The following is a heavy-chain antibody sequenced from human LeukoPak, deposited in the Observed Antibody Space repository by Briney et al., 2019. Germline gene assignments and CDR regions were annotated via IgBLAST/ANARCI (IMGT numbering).Heavy chain of an antibody. D-gene: IGHD2-21*02. CDR2: ISSSSSKT. CDR3: AVTGW. V-gene: IGHV3-48*02. Sequence: GGSLRLSCAASGITVSPYDMNWIRQAPGKGLEWVSYISSSSSKTYYADSVRGRFTIARDNAKNTMYLQMNSLRDEDTAVYYRAVTGWWGQGTLAIVSS. J-gene: IGHJ4*02. CDR1: GITVSPYD.